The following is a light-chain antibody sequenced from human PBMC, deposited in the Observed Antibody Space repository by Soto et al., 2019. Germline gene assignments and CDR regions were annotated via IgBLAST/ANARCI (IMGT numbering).Light chain of an antibody. CDR2: EVS. Sequence: QSALTQPASVSGSPGQSITFSCTGTSSDIGTYNYVSWYQQHPGKAPKLMIYEVSNRPSGVSNRFSGFKSGNTASLIISGLRAEDEADYYCSSYTSSNTVIFGGGTKLIVL. V-gene: IGLV2-14*01. J-gene: IGLJ2*01. CDR3: SSYTSSNTVI. CDR1: SSDIGTYNY.